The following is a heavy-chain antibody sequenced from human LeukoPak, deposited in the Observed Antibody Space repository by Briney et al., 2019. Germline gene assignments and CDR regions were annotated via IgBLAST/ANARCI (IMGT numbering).Heavy chain of an antibody. V-gene: IGHV4-61*02. CDR1: GGSISSGSYY. Sequence: PSQTLSLTCTVSGGSISSGSYYWSWIRQPAGKGLEWIGRIYTSGSTNYNPSLKSRVTISVDKSKNQFSLKLSSVTAADTAVYYCARVKAYAFDIWGQGTMVTVSS. J-gene: IGHJ3*02. CDR2: IYTSGST. CDR3: ARVKAYAFDI.